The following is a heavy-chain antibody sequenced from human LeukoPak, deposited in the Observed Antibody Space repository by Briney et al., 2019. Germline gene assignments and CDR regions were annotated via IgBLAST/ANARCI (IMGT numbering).Heavy chain of an antibody. V-gene: IGHV3-23*01. CDR3: ATMGYDFWSGYWPDY. J-gene: IGHJ4*02. Sequence: ETLSLTCAVYGGSFSGYYWSWVRQAPGKGLEWVSTISGSGGPTDYADSVKGRFTISRDNSKNTLYLQIDSLGAEDTAEYYCATMGYDFWSGYWPDYWGQGTLVTVSS. CDR2: ISGSGGPT. D-gene: IGHD3-3*01. CDR1: GGSFSGYY.